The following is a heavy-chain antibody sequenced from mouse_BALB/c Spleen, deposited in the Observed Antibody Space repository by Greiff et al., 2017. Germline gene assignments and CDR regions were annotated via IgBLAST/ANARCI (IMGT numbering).Heavy chain of an antibody. CDR2: IYPSDSYT. CDR1: GYTFTSYW. J-gene: IGHJ4*01. V-gene: IGHV1-69*02. D-gene: IGHD2-1*01. CDR3: TRWRGNYDAMDY. Sequence: QVQLQQPGAELVRPGASVKLSCKASGYTFTSYWINWVKQRPGQGLEWIGNIYPSDSYTNYNQKFKDKATLTVDKSSSTAYMQLSSPTSEDSAVYYCTRWRGNYDAMDYWGQGTSVTVSS.